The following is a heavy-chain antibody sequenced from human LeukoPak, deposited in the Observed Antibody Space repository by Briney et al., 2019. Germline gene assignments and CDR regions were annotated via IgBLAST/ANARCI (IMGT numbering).Heavy chain of an antibody. CDR1: GYTFTGYY. CDR3: ARAGGTKQWLVRTISVRGNWFDP. J-gene: IGHJ5*02. Sequence: GASVKVSCKASGYTFTGYYMHWVRQAPGQGLEWMGWINPNNGGTNYAQKFQGRVTMTRDTSISTAYMELSRLRSDDTAVYYCARAGGTKQWLVRTISVRGNWFDPWGQGTLVTVSS. D-gene: IGHD6-19*01. V-gene: IGHV1-2*02. CDR2: INPNNGGT.